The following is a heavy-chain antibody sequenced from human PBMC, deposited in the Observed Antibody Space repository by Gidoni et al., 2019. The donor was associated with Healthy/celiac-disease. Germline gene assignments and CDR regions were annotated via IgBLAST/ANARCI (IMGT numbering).Heavy chain of an antibody. D-gene: IGHD6-6*01. Sequence: QVQLVESGGGVVQPGRSLRLSCAASGFTFGSYGMHWVRQAPGKGLEWVAVIWYDGSNKYYADSVKGRFTISRDNSKNTLYLQMNSLRAEDTAVYYCARPNKPYSSSLGYFDYWGQGTLVTVSS. J-gene: IGHJ4*02. CDR2: IWYDGSNK. CDR3: ARPNKPYSSSLGYFDY. CDR1: GFTFGSYG. V-gene: IGHV3-33*01.